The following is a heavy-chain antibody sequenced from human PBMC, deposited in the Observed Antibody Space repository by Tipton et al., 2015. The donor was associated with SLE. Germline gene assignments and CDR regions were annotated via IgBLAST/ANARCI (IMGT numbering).Heavy chain of an antibody. V-gene: IGHV4-59*12. CDR3: ARGSYSYGLDY. Sequence: LRLSCTVSGGSISSYYWSWIRQPPGKGLEWIGYIYYSGSTNYNPSLKSRVTISVDTSKNQFSLKLSSVTAADTAVYYCARGSYSYGLDYWGQGTLATVSS. D-gene: IGHD5-18*01. CDR1: GGSISSYY. CDR2: IYYSGST. J-gene: IGHJ4*02.